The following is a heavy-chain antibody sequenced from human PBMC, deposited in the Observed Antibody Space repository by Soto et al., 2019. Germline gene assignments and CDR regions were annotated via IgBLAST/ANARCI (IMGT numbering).Heavy chain of an antibody. CDR2: SSDSGST. CDR3: ARGNFYYGMDV. CDR1: GGSFSGNY. Sequence: SETLSRTCAVSGGSFSGNYCSWIRQPPGKGLEWIGESSDSGSTNYNPSLKSRVTISEDMSKSQLSLKLSSVTAADTAVYYCARGNFYYGMDVWGQGTTVTVSS. V-gene: IGHV4-34*01. J-gene: IGHJ6*02.